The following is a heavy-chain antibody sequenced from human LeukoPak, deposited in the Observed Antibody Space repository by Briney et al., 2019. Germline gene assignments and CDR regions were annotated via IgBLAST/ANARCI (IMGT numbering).Heavy chain of an antibody. CDR3: AKDLTYYYDSSGSEAVGY. V-gene: IGHV3-30*02. J-gene: IGHJ4*02. CDR2: IRYYGSNK. Sequence: PGGSLRLSCAASGFPLSSYGMHWVRQAPGKGLEWVAFIRYYGSNKYYADSVKGRFTISRDNSKNTLYLQMNSLRAEDPAVYYCAKDLTYYYDSSGSEAVGYWGQGTLVTVSS. CDR1: GFPLSSYG. D-gene: IGHD3-22*01.